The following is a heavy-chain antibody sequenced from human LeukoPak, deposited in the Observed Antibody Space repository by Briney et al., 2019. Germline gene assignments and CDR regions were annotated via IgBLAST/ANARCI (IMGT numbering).Heavy chain of an antibody. CDR2: IYHSGST. J-gene: IGHJ4*02. CDR1: GGSIGCGGYS. V-gene: IGHV4-30-2*01. Sequence: SETLSLTCAVSGGSIGCGGYSWSWIRQPPGKGLEWIGYIYHSGSTYYNPSLKSRVTISVDRSKNQFSLKLSSVTAADTAVYYCAGGSYDTSGYYRWGQGTLVTVSS. D-gene: IGHD3-22*01. CDR3: AGGSYDTSGYYR.